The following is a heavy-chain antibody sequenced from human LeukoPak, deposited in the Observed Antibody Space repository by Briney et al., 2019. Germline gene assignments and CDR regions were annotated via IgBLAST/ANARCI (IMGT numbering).Heavy chain of an antibody. J-gene: IGHJ4*02. V-gene: IGHV3-15*01. CDR2: IKSKTDGGTI. Sequence: GGSLRLSCAASGFTFSNAWMSWVRQAPGRGREWVGRIKSKTDGGTIDYAAPVKGRFTISRGDSKNTLTLQMNSLKTEDTAVYYCVAGTGYSDFDYWGQGTLVTVSS. D-gene: IGHD3-9*01. CDR1: GFTFSNAW. CDR3: VAGTGYSDFDY.